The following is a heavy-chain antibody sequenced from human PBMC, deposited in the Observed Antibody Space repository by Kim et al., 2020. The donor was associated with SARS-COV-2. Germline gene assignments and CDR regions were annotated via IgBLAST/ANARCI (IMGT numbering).Heavy chain of an antibody. D-gene: IGHD2-2*01. CDR2: INHSGST. J-gene: IGHJ6*03. V-gene: IGHV4-34*01. CDR3: ARGRVGVVPSPILGLGPFWKSYNMDV. CDR1: GQSFSDNY. Sequence: SQTLSLTCAVFGQSFSDNYWTWVRRPPGKGLEWIGEINHSGSTNYNPSLKSRVTISSDTSKNQFSLKVTSVTAAEPAVYYCARGRVGVVPSPILGLGPFWKSYNMDVWDRGATVTVSS.